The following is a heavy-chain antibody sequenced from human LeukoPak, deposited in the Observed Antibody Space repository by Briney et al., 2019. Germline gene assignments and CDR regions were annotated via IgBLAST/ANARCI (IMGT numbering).Heavy chain of an antibody. CDR2: IYYSGST. Sequence: SETLSLTCTVSGGSISSSSYYWGWIRQPPGKGLEWIGSIYYSGSTYYNPSLKSRVTISVDTSKNQFSLKLSSVTAADTAVYYCARGRSNGWFYWDQGTLVTVSS. V-gene: IGHV4-39*07. J-gene: IGHJ4*02. CDR1: GGSISSSSYY. CDR3: ARGRSNGWFY. D-gene: IGHD2-8*01.